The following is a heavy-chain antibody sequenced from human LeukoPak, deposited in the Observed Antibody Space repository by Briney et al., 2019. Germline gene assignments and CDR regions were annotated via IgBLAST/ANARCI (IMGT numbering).Heavy chain of an antibody. CDR1: GFTFDDYA. V-gene: IGHV3-9*01. CDR3: ARESQQLYYYYYGMDV. Sequence: GGSLRLSCAASGFTFDDYAMHWVRQAPGEGLEWVSGIRWDSGSIGYADSVKGRFTISRDNAKNSLYLQMNSLRAEDTAVYYCARESQQLYYYYYGMDVWGQGTTVTVSS. J-gene: IGHJ6*02. CDR2: IRWDSGSI. D-gene: IGHD1-1*01.